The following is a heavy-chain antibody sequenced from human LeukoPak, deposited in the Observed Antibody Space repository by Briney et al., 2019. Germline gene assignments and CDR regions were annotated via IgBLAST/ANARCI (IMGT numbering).Heavy chain of an antibody. CDR2: IRYDGSNK. CDR1: GFTFSSYG. Sequence: GGSLRLSCAASGFTFSSYGMHWVRQAPGKGLEWVAFIRYDGSNKYYADSVKGRFTISRDNSKNTLYLQMNSLRAEDTAVCYCAKDFPSSGYYPDAFDIWGQGTMVTVSS. CDR3: AKDFPSSGYYPDAFDI. J-gene: IGHJ3*02. D-gene: IGHD3-22*01. V-gene: IGHV3-30*02.